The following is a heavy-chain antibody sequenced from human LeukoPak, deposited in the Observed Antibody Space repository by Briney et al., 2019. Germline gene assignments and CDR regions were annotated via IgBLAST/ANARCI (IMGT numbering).Heavy chain of an antibody. CDR3: ARDSSVVLITRFDL. CDR2: MNPNSGNT. Sequence: EASVKVSCKASGYTFTSYDINWVRQATGQGLEWMGWMNPNSGNTGYAQKFQGRVTMTRNTSISTAYMELSSLRSDDTAVYYCARDSSVVLITRFDLWGRGTLVTVSS. J-gene: IGHJ2*01. V-gene: IGHV1-8*01. D-gene: IGHD3-22*01. CDR1: GYTFTSYD.